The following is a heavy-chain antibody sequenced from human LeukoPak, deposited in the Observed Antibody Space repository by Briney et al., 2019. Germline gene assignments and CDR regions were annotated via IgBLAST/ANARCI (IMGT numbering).Heavy chain of an antibody. CDR3: ARPTMVRGVIDY. Sequence: SETLSLTCTVPGGSISSSSYYWGWIRQPPGKGLEWIGSIYYSGSTYYNPSLKSRVTISVDTSKNQFSLKLSSVTAADTAVYYCARPTMVRGVIDYWGQGTLVTVSS. CDR1: GGSISSSSYY. J-gene: IGHJ4*02. CDR2: IYYSGST. V-gene: IGHV4-39*01. D-gene: IGHD3-10*01.